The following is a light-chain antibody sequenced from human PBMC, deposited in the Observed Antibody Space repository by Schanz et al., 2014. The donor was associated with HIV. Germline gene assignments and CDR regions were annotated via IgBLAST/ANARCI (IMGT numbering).Light chain of an antibody. CDR1: SSNIKFNA. CDR2: ATY. V-gene: IGLV1-44*01. Sequence: QSVLTQPPSASGTPGQRVTISCSGSSSNIKFNAVNWYQHLPGKGPKLLIYATYNRPSGVPDRFSGSGSDTSASLAISGLQSEDEADYYCAVWDGSLRGWVFGGGTKLTVL. J-gene: IGLJ3*02. CDR3: AVWDGSLRGWV.